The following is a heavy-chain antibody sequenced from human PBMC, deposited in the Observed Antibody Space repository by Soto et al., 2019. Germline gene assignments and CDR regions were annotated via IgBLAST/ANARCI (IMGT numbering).Heavy chain of an antibody. D-gene: IGHD1-26*01. CDR2: IIPILGIA. V-gene: IGHV1-69*02. Sequence: VQLVQSGAEVKKPGSSVKVSCKASGGTFSSYTISWVRQAPGQGLEWMGRIIPILGIANYAQKFQGRVTITADKSTSTAYMELSSLRSEDTAVYYCARGPYSGSYAFDIWGQGTMVTVSS. CDR3: ARGPYSGSYAFDI. CDR1: GGTFSSYT. J-gene: IGHJ3*02.